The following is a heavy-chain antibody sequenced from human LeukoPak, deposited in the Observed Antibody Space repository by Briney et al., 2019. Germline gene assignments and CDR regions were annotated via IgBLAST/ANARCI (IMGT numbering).Heavy chain of an antibody. J-gene: IGHJ4*02. CDR2: INQDGREK. Sequence: GRSMTPSCAASGFTFSSYWISWVRQPPGKGLEWVANINQDGREKYYVDSVKGRFTLSTDNAKNSLYMQMNSVRAEDTAVYYCARERYGSGSYYNDYWGQGTLVTVSS. V-gene: IGHV3-7*03. CDR3: ARERYGSGSYYNDY. D-gene: IGHD3-10*01. CDR1: GFTFSSYW.